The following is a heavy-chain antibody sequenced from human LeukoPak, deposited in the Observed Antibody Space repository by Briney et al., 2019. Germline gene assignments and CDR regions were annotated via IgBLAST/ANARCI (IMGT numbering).Heavy chain of an antibody. J-gene: IGHJ6*02. Sequence: GRSLRLSCAASGFTFSAFGMHWVRQAPGKGLEWVGIIWNDGSYTYYGNSVKGRFTISRDNSKNTLYLQMNSLRAEDTAVYYCAKFGEILTGPNYYYYGMDVWGQGTTVTVSS. D-gene: IGHD3-9*01. CDR1: GFTFSAFG. V-gene: IGHV3-33*06. CDR3: AKFGEILTGPNYYYYGMDV. CDR2: IWNDGSYT.